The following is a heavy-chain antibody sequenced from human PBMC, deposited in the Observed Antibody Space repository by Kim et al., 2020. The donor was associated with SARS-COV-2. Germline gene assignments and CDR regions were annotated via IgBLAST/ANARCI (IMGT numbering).Heavy chain of an antibody. CDR3: ARQSYDSTGYYYVDKYYF. Sequence: SETLSLTCTVSGGSISSYYWSWIRQPPGKGLEWIGYISYSGSTNYNPSLKSRVTISVDTSKNQFSLKLSSVTAADTAVYYCARQSYDSTGYYYVDKYYF. D-gene: IGHD3-22*01. V-gene: IGHV4-59*01. J-gene: IGHJ4*01. CDR1: GGSISSYY. CDR2: ISYSGST.